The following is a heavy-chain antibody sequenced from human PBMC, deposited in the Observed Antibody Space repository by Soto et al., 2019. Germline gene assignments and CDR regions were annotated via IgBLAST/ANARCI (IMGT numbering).Heavy chain of an antibody. V-gene: IGHV1-18*01. Sequence: GASVKVSCKASGYTFTSYGISWVRQAPGQGLEWMGWVSAYNGNTNYAQKLQGRVTMTTDTSTSTAYMELRSLRSDDTAVYYCARVAAMYSSSWYGMDVWGQGTTVTVSS. CDR1: GYTFTSYG. CDR2: VSAYNGNT. CDR3: ARVAAMYSSSWYGMDV. J-gene: IGHJ6*02. D-gene: IGHD6-13*01.